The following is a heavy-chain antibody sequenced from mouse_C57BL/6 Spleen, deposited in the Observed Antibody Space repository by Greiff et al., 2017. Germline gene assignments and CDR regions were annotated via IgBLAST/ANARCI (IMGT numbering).Heavy chain of an antibody. D-gene: IGHD2-2*01. Sequence: ESGPGLVKPSQSLSLTCSVTGYSITSGYYWNWIRQFPGNKLEWMGYISYDGSNNYNPSLKNRISITRDTSKNQFFLKLNSVTTEDTATYYCARMVTTIGFDYWGQGTTLTVSS. CDR2: ISYDGSN. J-gene: IGHJ2*01. CDR1: GYSITSGYY. CDR3: ARMVTTIGFDY. V-gene: IGHV3-6*01.